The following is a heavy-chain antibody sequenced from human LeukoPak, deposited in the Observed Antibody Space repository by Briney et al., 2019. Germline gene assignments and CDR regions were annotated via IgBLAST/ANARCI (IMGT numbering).Heavy chain of an antibody. CDR3: ARDSVLRWFRGGWFDP. CDR2: ISAYNGNT. V-gene: IGHV1-18*01. D-gene: IGHD3-10*01. Sequence: ASVKVSCKASGYTFTSYGISWVRLAPGQGLEWMGWISAYNGNTNYAQKLQGRVTMTTDTSTSTAYMELRSLRSDDTAVYYCARDSVLRWFRGGWFDPWGQGTLVTVSS. J-gene: IGHJ5*02. CDR1: GYTFTSYG.